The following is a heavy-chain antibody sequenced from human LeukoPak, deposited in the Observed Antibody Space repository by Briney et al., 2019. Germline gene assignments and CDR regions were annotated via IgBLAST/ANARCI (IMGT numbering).Heavy chain of an antibody. Sequence: GSLRLSCAASGFTVSSYYMGWVRQAPGKGLEWVSYIKSAGGTNHADSVKGRFTISRDNSKNTLYLQMNSLRVDDTAVYYCARVSSDSNGWYHFDYWGQGTLATVSA. CDR2: IKSAGGT. CDR1: GFTVSSYY. V-gene: IGHV3-53*01. CDR3: ARVSSDSNGWYHFDY. D-gene: IGHD6-19*01. J-gene: IGHJ4*02.